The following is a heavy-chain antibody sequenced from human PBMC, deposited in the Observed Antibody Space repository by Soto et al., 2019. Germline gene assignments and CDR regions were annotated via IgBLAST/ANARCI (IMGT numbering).Heavy chain of an antibody. Sequence: EVQLVESGGGSVQPGGSLRLSCVGSGITFSNYWMHWVRQVPGKGPVWVSRVSPDGSSSSYADFGKGRFIVSRDNAKNVAYLQVNSLRADDTAVYYCATGGYSYGWGYWGQGTLVTVSS. CDR3: ATGGYSYGWGY. D-gene: IGHD5-18*01. CDR1: GITFSNYW. J-gene: IGHJ4*02. V-gene: IGHV3-74*01. CDR2: VSPDGSSS.